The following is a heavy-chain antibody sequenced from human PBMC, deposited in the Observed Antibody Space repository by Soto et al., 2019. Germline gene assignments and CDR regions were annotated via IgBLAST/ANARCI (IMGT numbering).Heavy chain of an antibody. V-gene: IGHV3-20*01. Sequence: EVQLVDSGGGVIRPGGSLRLSCAASGFTFNDYGMSWVHQAPGKGPEWVSSVNWNGADTGYADSVKGRFTISRDNAKKFLYLQMNSLRADDTALYHCARGHCSGGTCYSGAFDIWGQGTMVTVSS. CDR1: GFTFNDYG. D-gene: IGHD2-15*01. CDR2: VNWNGADT. CDR3: ARGHCSGGTCYSGAFDI. J-gene: IGHJ3*02.